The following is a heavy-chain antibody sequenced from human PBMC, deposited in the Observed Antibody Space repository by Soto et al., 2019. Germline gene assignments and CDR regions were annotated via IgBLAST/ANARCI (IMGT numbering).Heavy chain of an antibody. Sequence: PSETLSLTCTVSGGSISSDNDFWSWIRQHPGKGLEWIGYIDYIGRAYYNPSLKSRVTTSVDTSKNQFSLRLSSVTVADTATYYCAREVKSAAASDACDIWGQGTVVTVSS. D-gene: IGHD2-15*01. CDR3: AREVKSAAASDACDI. V-gene: IGHV4-31*03. CDR2: IDYIGRA. J-gene: IGHJ3*02. CDR1: GGSISSDNDF.